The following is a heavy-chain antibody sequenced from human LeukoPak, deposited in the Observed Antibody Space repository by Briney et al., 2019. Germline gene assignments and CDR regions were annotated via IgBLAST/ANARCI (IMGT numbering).Heavy chain of an antibody. CDR3: ARDSMSSRGFVGY. V-gene: IGHV1-69*13. CDR2: IIPIFGTA. CDR1: GYTFTSYY. Sequence: ASVKVSCKASGYTFTSYYMHWVRQAPGQGLEWMGGIIPIFGTANYAQKFQGRVTITADESTSTAYMELSSLRSEDTAVYYCARDSMSSRGFVGYWGQGTLVTVSS. J-gene: IGHJ4*02. D-gene: IGHD6-13*01.